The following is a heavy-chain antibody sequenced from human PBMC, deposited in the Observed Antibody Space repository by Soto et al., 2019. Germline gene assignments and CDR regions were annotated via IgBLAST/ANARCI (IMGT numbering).Heavy chain of an antibody. CDR1: GFTFSSYG. CDR2: IWYDGSNK. Sequence: QVQLVESGGGVVQPGRSLRLSCAASGFTFSSYGMHWVRQAPGKGLEWVAVIWYDGSNKYYADAGKGRFTISRDNSKNKLYRQKNSLRAEDTAVYYCAGDRAYYERGNWFDPWGQGTLVTVSS. J-gene: IGHJ5*02. CDR3: AGDRAYYERGNWFDP. D-gene: IGHD3-22*01. V-gene: IGHV3-33*01.